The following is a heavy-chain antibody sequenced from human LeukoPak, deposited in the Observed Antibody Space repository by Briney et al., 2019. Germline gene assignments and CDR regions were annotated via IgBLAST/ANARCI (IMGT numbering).Heavy chain of an antibody. Sequence: GGSLRLSCAASGFTVSSNYMSWVRQAPGKGLEWVSVIYSGGSTYYADSVKGRFTISRDNSKNTLYLQVNSLRAEDAAVYYCAKDGYYYGSGEDYYFDYWGQGTLVTVSS. D-gene: IGHD3-10*01. CDR1: GFTVSSNY. CDR2: IYSGGST. V-gene: IGHV3-53*05. J-gene: IGHJ4*02. CDR3: AKDGYYYGSGEDYYFDY.